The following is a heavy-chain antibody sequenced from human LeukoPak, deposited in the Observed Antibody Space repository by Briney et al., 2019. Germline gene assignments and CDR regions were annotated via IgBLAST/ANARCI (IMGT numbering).Heavy chain of an antibody. D-gene: IGHD6-19*01. Sequence: SETLSLTCAVYGGSFSGYYWSWIRQPPGKGLGWIGEINHSGSTNYNPSLKSRVTISVDTSKNQFSLKLSSVTAADTAVYYCARKMVGSSGWYDYWGQGTLVTVSS. CDR2: INHSGST. V-gene: IGHV4-34*01. CDR3: ARKMVGSSGWYDY. CDR1: GGSFSGYY. J-gene: IGHJ4*02.